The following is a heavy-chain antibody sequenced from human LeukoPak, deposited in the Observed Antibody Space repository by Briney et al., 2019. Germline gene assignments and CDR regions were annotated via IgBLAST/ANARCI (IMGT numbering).Heavy chain of an antibody. CDR2: MYYSGST. Sequence: KTGEPLSLTCTVSGGSISNYYWSWIRQPPGKGLEWIGYMYYSGSTNYSPSLESRVTISVDTSKNQFSLKLSSVTAADTAVYYCASSHPLGSNNDYYTPFDYWGQGTLVTVSS. J-gene: IGHJ4*02. CDR1: GGSISNYY. V-gene: IGHV4-59*01. CDR3: ASSHPLGSNNDYYTPFDY. D-gene: IGHD3-3*01.